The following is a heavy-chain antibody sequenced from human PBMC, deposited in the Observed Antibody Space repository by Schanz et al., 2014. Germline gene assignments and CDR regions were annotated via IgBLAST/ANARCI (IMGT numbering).Heavy chain of an antibody. V-gene: IGHV3-21*01. CDR3: VVALAGNAFDI. CDR2: ISSSSDFE. J-gene: IGHJ3*02. D-gene: IGHD1-1*01. CDR1: GFTFNTHS. Sequence: EVQLVESGGGLVKPGGSLRLSCAASGFTFNTHSMDWVRQAPGKGPEWVSCISSSSDFESYVDSVRGRFTISRDNAKNSLYLQMNSLRADDTAVYYCVVALAGNAFDIWGQGTMVTVSS.